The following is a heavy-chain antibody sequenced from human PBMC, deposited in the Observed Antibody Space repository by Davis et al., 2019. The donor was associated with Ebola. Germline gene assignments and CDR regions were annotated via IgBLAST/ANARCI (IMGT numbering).Heavy chain of an antibody. CDR3: ASWWGIKVFGLAGGWFNP. CDR1: DVSISSRTYY. J-gene: IGHJ5*01. Sequence: PSETLFLTCIVSDVSISSRTYYWVWIRQPPGKGLEWIGSINYSGSTSYNPSLRSRVTISIDTSKNQFSLNLTSVTAADTALYYCASWWGIKVFGLAGGWFNPWGQGTLVIVSS. CDR2: INYSGST. D-gene: IGHD3/OR15-3a*01. V-gene: IGHV4-39*01.